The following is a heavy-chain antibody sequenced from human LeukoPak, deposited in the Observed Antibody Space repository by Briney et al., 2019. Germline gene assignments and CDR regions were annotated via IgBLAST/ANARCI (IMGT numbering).Heavy chain of an antibody. V-gene: IGHV3-15*01. J-gene: IGHJ4*02. D-gene: IGHD3-22*01. CDR3: ATSYYYDTSGGFDY. CDR1: GFIFNNAW. Sequence: GGSLRLSCAASGFIFNNAWMSWVRQAPGKGLEWAGRIYSKTNGGTTDYAAPVKGRFTISRDDSKNTLYLQMNSLKSEDTAMYYCATSYYYDTSGGFDYWGQGTLVTVSS. CDR2: IYSKTNGGTT.